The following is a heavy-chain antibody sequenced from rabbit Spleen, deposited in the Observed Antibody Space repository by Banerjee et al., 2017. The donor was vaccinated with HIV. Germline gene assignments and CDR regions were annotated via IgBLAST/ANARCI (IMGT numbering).Heavy chain of an antibody. CDR1: GFSFSSGYY. D-gene: IGHD1-1*01. Sequence: QEHLVESGGGLVQPGGSLKLSCKASGFSFSSGYYMSWVRQAPGKGLEYIGWISTGGSAYPANWVNGRFTISKTSTTVDLKMTSLTAADTATYFCARDRSGGAFDFDLWGPGTLVTVS. V-gene: IGHV1S17*01. J-gene: IGHJ4*01. CDR2: ISTGGSA. CDR3: ARDRSGGAFDFDL.